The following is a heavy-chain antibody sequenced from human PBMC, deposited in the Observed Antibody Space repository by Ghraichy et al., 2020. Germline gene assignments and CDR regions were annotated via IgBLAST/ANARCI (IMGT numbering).Heavy chain of an antibody. CDR3: VKGLSTVTPSQFHY. Sequence: GGSLRLSCVGSGFTFSNYAMSWVRQAPGKGLEWVSGISGSGERTFHADSVKGRFSISRDNSKNTLSLQMNSLSVDDTAVYFCVKGLSTVTPSQFHYWGQGTLVTVSS. V-gene: IGHV3-23*01. CDR2: ISGSGERT. CDR1: GFTFSNYA. J-gene: IGHJ4*02. D-gene: IGHD4-17*01.